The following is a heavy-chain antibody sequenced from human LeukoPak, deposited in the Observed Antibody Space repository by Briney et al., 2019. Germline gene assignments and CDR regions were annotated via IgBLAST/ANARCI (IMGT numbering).Heavy chain of an antibody. CDR2: IIPIFGTA. Sequence: SVKVSCKASGGTFSSYAISWVRQAPGQGLEWMGGIIPIFGTANYAQKFQGRVTITADKSASTAYMELSSLRSEDTAVYYCARDFEYSGSFQYNWFDPWGQGTLVTVSS. D-gene: IGHD1-26*01. CDR3: ARDFEYSGSFQYNWFDP. V-gene: IGHV1-69*06. J-gene: IGHJ5*02. CDR1: GGTFSSYA.